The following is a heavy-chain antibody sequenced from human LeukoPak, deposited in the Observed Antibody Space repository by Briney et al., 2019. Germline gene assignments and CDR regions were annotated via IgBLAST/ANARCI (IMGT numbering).Heavy chain of an antibody. D-gene: IGHD6-13*01. CDR3: AKASSSSWYVLGN. V-gene: IGHV3-23*01. CDR1: EFTFSTYV. CDR2: VSGSGGST. Sequence: GGSLRLSCAASEFTFSTYVMSWVRQAPGKGLEWVSTVSGSGGSTYYADSVKGRYTISRDNSKNTLYLQMNSLRAEDTAVYYCAKASSSSWYVLGNWGQGTLVTVSS. J-gene: IGHJ4*02.